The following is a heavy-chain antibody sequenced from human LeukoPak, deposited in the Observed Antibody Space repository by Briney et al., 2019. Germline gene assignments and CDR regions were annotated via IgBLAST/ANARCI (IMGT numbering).Heavy chain of an antibody. D-gene: IGHD5-18*01. Sequence: PGGSLRLSCAASGFTFISYWKHWVRQAPGEGLVWVSRINGYGSSTDFADSVKGRFTISRDNAKNTLYLQMNSLRAEDTAVYYCARDAPGNTALDYWGQGTLVTVSS. J-gene: IGHJ4*02. CDR2: INGYGSST. CDR1: GFTFISYW. V-gene: IGHV3-74*01. CDR3: ARDAPGNTALDY.